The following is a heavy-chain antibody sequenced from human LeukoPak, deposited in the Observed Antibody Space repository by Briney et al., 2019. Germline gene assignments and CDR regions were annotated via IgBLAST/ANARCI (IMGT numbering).Heavy chain of an antibody. D-gene: IGHD2-2*01. J-gene: IGHJ4*02. Sequence: PGGSLRLSCAASGFTFSSYAMSWVRQAPGKGLECISGFSGSGGSTYYADSVKGRFTISRDNSKNTLYLQMNSLRAEDTAVYYCAKSFRSTSLDYWGQGTLVTVSS. CDR2: FSGSGGST. V-gene: IGHV3-23*01. CDR1: GFTFSSYA. CDR3: AKSFRSTSLDY.